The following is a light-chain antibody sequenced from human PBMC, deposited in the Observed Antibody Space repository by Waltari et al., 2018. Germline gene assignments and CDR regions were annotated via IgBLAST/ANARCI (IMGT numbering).Light chain of an antibody. CDR3: QQAANFPLT. CDR1: QGISTW. Sequence: DIQMTQSPSSVSASVGDRVTITCRASQGISTWLTWYQQKLGEVPKLLIYAASTLETGVPSRFSGGGSGTEFTLTINSLHPEDFATYYCQQAANFPLTFGGGTKVEIK. CDR2: AAS. J-gene: IGKJ4*01. V-gene: IGKV1-12*01.